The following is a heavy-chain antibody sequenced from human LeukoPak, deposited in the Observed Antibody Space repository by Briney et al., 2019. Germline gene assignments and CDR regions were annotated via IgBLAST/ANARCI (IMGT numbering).Heavy chain of an antibody. Sequence: ASVKVSCKASGGTFSSYAISWVRQAPGQGLEWTGRIIPIFGIANYAQKFQGRVTITADKSTSTAYMELSSLRSEDTAVYYCARIHCSGGSCYPYYFDYWGQGTLVTVSS. CDR2: IIPIFGIA. D-gene: IGHD2-15*01. CDR3: ARIHCSGGSCYPYYFDY. CDR1: GGTFSSYA. J-gene: IGHJ4*02. V-gene: IGHV1-69*04.